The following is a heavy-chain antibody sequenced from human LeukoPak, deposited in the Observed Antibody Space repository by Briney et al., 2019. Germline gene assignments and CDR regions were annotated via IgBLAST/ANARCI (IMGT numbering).Heavy chain of an antibody. CDR3: AQIVGGGTSSYFDY. D-gene: IGHD3-16*01. CDR1: GFSLSTSGVR. Sequence: ESGPTLVNPTQTLTLTCTFSGFSLSTSGVRVSWIRQPPGKALEWLARIDWNDDKFYSTSLKTRLTISKDTSKNQVVLTVTNMDPVDTGTYYCAQIVGGGTSSYFDYWGQGTLVTVSS. J-gene: IGHJ4*02. V-gene: IGHV2-70*04. CDR2: IDWNDDK.